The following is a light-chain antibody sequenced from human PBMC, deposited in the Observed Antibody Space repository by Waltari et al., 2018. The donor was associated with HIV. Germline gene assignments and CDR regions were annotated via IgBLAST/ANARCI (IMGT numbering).Light chain of an antibody. CDR3: HQYYSIPRT. Sequence: DIVMTQSPDSLTVSLGERVTINCKSSHSLLYASNNKNFLAWYQQKPGQPPKLLINWASTRESVVPDRFSGSGSETGFTLTISSLQAEDVAIYYCHQYYSIPRTFGQGTKLEI. V-gene: IGKV4-1*01. J-gene: IGKJ1*01. CDR1: HSLLYASNNKNF. CDR2: WAS.